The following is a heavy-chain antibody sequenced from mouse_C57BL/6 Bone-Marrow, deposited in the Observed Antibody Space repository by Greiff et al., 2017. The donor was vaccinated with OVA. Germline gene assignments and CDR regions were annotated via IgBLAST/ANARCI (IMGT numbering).Heavy chain of an antibody. V-gene: IGHV1-18*01. CDR3: ARGGYCDDDGGAWFAY. CDR2: INSNNGGT. J-gene: IGHJ3*01. Sequence: VHVKQSGPELAKPGASVKIPCKASGYTFTDYNMDWVKQSHGKSLAWIGDINSNNGGTIYNQKFKGQATLTVDKSSSTAYMELRSLTSEDTAVYYCARGGYCDDDGGAWFAYWGQGTLVTVSA. D-gene: IGHD2-4*01. CDR1: GYTFTDYN.